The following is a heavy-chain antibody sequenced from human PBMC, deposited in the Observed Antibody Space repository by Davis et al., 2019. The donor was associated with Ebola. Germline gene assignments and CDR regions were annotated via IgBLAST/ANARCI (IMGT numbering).Heavy chain of an antibody. CDR2: IIPIFGTA. V-gene: IGHV1-69*05. J-gene: IGHJ4*02. D-gene: IGHD4-17*01. CDR1: GGTFSSYA. Sequence: SVKVSCKASGGTFSSYAISWVRQAPGQGLEWMGGIIPIFGTANYAQKLQGRVTMTTDTSTSTAYMELRSLRSDDTAVYYCARDLGTVTSDDYWGQGTLVTVSS. CDR3: ARDLGTVTSDDY.